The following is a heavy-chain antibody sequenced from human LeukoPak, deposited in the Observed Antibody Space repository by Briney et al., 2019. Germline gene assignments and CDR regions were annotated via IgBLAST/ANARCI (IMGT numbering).Heavy chain of an antibody. CDR3: ARDGDSSGYYHYFDY. V-gene: IGHV1-69*04. J-gene: IGHJ4*02. Sequence: ASVKVSCKASGGTFSSYAISWVRQAPGQGLEWMGRIIPILGIANYAQKFQGRVTITADKSTSTAYMELSSLRSEDTAVYYCARDGDSSGYYHYFDYWGQGTLVTVSS. CDR1: GGTFSSYA. CDR2: IIPILGIA. D-gene: IGHD3-22*01.